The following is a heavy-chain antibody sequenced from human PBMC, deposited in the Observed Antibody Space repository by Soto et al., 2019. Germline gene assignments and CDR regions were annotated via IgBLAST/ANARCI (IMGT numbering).Heavy chain of an antibody. V-gene: IGHV3-53*04. D-gene: IGHD2-21*02. CDR3: ARVGGDPDFDY. CDR1: GFTVSSNY. CDR2: IYSGGST. J-gene: IGHJ4*02. Sequence: LSLTCAASGFTVSSNYMSWVRQAPGKGLEWVSVIYSGGSTYYADSVKGRFTISRHNSKNTLYLQMNSLRAEDTAVYYCARVGGDPDFDYWGQGTLVTVSS.